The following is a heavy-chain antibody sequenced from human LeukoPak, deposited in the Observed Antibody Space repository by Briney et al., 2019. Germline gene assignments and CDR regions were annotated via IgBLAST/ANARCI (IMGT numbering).Heavy chain of an antibody. CDR2: IYCSRST. J-gene: IGHJ4*02. V-gene: IGHV4-39*01. Sequence: SETLSLTCTVSGGSLSSSSYYWGWLRQPPGKGLDWIGSIYCSRSTYYNPSFKSRVTMSVDTSKNQFSLKPSSVTAADAAAFCCARRDYYGSGSSYPFDYWGQGTLVTVSS. D-gene: IGHD3-10*01. CDR3: ARRDYYGSGSSYPFDY. CDR1: GGSLSSSSYY.